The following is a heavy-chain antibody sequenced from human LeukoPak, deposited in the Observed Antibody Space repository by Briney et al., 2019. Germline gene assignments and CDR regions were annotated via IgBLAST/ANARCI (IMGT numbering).Heavy chain of an antibody. CDR1: GFTFSSYS. V-gene: IGHV3-21*04. Sequence: GGSLRLSCAASGFTFSSYSMNWVRQAPGKGLEWVSSISSSSSYIYYADSVKGRFTISRDNAKNSLYLQMNSLRAEDTAVYYCAKDITTGGVGGQFDPWGQGTLVTVSS. CDR2: ISSSSSYI. CDR3: AKDITTGGVGGQFDP. J-gene: IGHJ5*02. D-gene: IGHD3-22*01.